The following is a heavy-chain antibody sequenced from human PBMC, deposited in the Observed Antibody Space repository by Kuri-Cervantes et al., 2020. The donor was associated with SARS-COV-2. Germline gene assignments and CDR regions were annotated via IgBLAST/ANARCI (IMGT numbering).Heavy chain of an antibody. Sequence: GGSLRLSCAASGFSFSTDWMTWVRQAPGKGLEWVANIKQDGSEKNYVDSVKGRFAISRDNAKNSLYLQMNSLRAEDTAVYYCARDPRGLWHWAFDIWGQGTMVTVSS. CDR3: ARDPRGLWHWAFDI. V-gene: IGHV3-7*04. J-gene: IGHJ3*02. CDR2: IKQDGSEK. CDR1: GFSFSTDW. D-gene: IGHD2-21*01.